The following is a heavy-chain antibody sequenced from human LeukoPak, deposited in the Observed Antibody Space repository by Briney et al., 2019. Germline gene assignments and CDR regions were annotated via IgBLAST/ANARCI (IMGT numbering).Heavy chain of an antibody. CDR2: INSDGKST. CDR3: AKSRAGSSGLYFDY. D-gene: IGHD3-22*01. J-gene: IGHJ4*02. V-gene: IGHV3-74*01. Sequence: GGSLRLSCAASGFTFSNYVMSWVRQAPGQGLEWVSRINSDGKSTSYADSVKGRFTISRDNAKDTLYLQMNSLRAEDTAVYLCAKSRAGSSGLYFDYWGQGTLVTVSS. CDR1: GFTFSNYV.